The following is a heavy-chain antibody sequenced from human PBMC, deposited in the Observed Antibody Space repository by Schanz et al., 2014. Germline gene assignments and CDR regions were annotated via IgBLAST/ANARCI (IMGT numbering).Heavy chain of an antibody. D-gene: IGHD3-10*01. CDR1: GGTFSTYT. Sequence: QVQLVQSGAEVKKPGSSVKVSCKASGGTFSTYTISWVRQAPGQGLEWMGRIIPILGIANYAQKFQGRVTITADTSTTTAYMELSGLRSEDTAVFYCARDPSFSMVRGVIIDSYYYGMDVWGQGTTVTVSS. V-gene: IGHV1-69*08. CDR3: ARDPSFSMVRGVIIDSYYYGMDV. CDR2: IIPILGIA. J-gene: IGHJ6*02.